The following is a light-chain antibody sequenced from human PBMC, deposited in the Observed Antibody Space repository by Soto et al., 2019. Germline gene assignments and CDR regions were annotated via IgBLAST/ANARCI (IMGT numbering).Light chain of an antibody. CDR3: QQINSFPLT. Sequence: DIQLTPSPSFLSASVGDRVTITCRASQGISSSLAWYQQKPGRAPELLIYAASTLQSGVPSRFSGSGSGTEFTLTISSLQPEDFATYYCQQINSFPLTFGGGTKVEIK. J-gene: IGKJ4*01. CDR1: QGISSS. V-gene: IGKV1-9*01. CDR2: AAS.